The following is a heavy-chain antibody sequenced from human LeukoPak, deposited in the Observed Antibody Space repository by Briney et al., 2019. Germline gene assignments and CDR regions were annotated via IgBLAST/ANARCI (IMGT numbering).Heavy chain of an antibody. CDR3: ARTYYDFWSGYYSHEGNPFDY. J-gene: IGHJ4*02. Sequence: GGSLRLSCAASGFTFNTYTMNWVRQAPGKGLEWVSDISSSSSTIYYADSVKGRFTISRDDAKNSLYLEMNSLRAEDTAVYYCARTYYDFWSGYYSHEGNPFDYWGQGTLVTVSS. CDR2: ISSSSSTI. D-gene: IGHD3-3*01. V-gene: IGHV3-48*01. CDR1: GFTFNTYT.